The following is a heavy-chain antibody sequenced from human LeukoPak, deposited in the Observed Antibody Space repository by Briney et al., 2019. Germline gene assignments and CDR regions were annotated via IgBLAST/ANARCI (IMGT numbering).Heavy chain of an antibody. Sequence: SETLSLTCTVSGDSINNYYWSWIRQPPGKGLEWIGNINYSGSTNSNPSLKSRATISVDMSRKHFFLDLSSVTAADTAVYYCARERRGVEMAIKTLDYWGQGTLVTVSS. CDR3: ARERRGVEMAIKTLDY. J-gene: IGHJ4*02. V-gene: IGHV4-59*01. CDR1: GDSINNYY. CDR2: INYSGST. D-gene: IGHD5-24*01.